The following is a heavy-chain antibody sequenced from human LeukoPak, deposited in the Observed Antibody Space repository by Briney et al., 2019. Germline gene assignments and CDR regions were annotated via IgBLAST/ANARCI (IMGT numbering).Heavy chain of an antibody. V-gene: IGHV4-59*01. CDR3: ARAFDSSGYYDY. D-gene: IGHD3-22*01. J-gene: IGHJ4*02. CDR1: GGSISSYY. CDR2: IYYSGST. Sequence: SETLSLTCTVSGGSISSYYWSWIRQPPGKGLEWIGYIYYSGSTNYNPSLKGRVTISVDTSKNQFSLKLSSVTAADTAVYYCARAFDSSGYYDYWGQGTLVTVSS.